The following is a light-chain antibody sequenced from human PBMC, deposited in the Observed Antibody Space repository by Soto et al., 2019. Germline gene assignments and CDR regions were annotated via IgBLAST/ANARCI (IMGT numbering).Light chain of an antibody. CDR3: QQYNKWPPYT. Sequence: EIVMTQSPATLSVSPGERATLSCRASQSVSSNLAWYQQKPGQAPRLLIYGASTMATGIPARFSGSGYGPEFTLTISRMQYEDFALYYCQQYNKWPPYTFGQGTTLEIK. CDR2: GAS. V-gene: IGKV3-15*01. J-gene: IGKJ2*01. CDR1: QSVSSN.